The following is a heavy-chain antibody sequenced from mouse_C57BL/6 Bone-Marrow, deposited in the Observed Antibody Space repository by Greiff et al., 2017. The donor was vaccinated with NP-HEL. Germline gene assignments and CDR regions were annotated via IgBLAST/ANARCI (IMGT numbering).Heavy chain of an antibody. CDR3: ARQSYYYAMDY. Sequence: EVKLMESGGGLVQPGGSLKLSCAASGFTFSDYYMYWVRQTPEKRLEWVAYISNGGGSTYYPDTVKGRFTISRDNAKNTLYLQMSRLKSEDTAMYYCARQSYYYAMDYWGQGTSVTVSS. CDR2: ISNGGGST. CDR1: GFTFSDYY. V-gene: IGHV5-12*01. J-gene: IGHJ4*01.